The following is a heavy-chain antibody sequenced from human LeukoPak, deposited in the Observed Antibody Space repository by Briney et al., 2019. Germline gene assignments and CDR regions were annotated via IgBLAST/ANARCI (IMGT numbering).Heavy chain of an antibody. CDR3: ARDRTFVVLFDQ. D-gene: IGHD3-16*01. CDR2: INQDGSEK. V-gene: IGHV3-7*01. CDR1: GFTFSSYS. Sequence: GGSLRLSCAASGFTFSSYSMSWVRQSPGKGLEWVANINQDGSEKYYVDSVKGRFTISRDNAKKSLNLQMNSLRVEDTAVYYCARDRTFVVLFDQWGQGTLVTVSS. J-gene: IGHJ4*02.